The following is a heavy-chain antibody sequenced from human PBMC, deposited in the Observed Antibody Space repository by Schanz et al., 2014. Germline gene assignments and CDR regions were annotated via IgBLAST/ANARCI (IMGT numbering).Heavy chain of an antibody. V-gene: IGHV3-23*04. D-gene: IGHD4-4*01. Sequence: EVQVVESGGGLVQPGGSLRLSCEASGFTLTSYALTWVRQAPGKGLEWVAGISGSGGSTDYADSVKGRFIIPRDNSKNTVFLQMNSLRGEDTAVYYCASADYTNYFDYWGQGTLVTVSS. CDR1: GFTLTSYA. CDR2: ISGSGGST. J-gene: IGHJ4*02. CDR3: ASADYTNYFDY.